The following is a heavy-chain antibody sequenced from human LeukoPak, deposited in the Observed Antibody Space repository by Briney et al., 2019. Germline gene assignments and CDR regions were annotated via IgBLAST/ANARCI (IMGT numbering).Heavy chain of an antibody. CDR1: GFTFSSYW. CDR2: IKQDGSEK. D-gene: IGHD2-21*01. V-gene: IGHV3-7*01. J-gene: IGHJ4*02. Sequence: PGGSLRLSCTASGFTFSSYWMNWVRQAPGKGLEWVANIKQDGSEKYYVDSVKGRFIISRDNAKNSLYLQMNSLRAEDTAVYYCARDHRGIYSPFDYWGQGTLVTVSS. CDR3: ARDHRGIYSPFDY.